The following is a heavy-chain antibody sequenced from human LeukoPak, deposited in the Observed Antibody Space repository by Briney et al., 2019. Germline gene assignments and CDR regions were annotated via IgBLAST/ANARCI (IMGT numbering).Heavy chain of an antibody. CDR3: ARDVNYDGIDY. V-gene: IGHV1-3*04. CDR2: INTGSGNT. D-gene: IGHD1-7*01. CDR1: GYTFTGYA. Sequence: GASVKVSCKASGYTFTGYALHWVRQAPGQGLEWMGWINTGSGNTKYSQKFQGRVTITRDTSASTAYMELSSLRSEDTAVYYCARDVNYDGIDYWGQGTLVTVSS. J-gene: IGHJ4*02.